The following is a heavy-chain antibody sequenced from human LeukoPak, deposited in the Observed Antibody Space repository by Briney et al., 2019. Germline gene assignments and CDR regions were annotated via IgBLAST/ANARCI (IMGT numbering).Heavy chain of an antibody. CDR1: GFTFSSYW. CDR2: IKQDGSEK. V-gene: IGHV3-7*01. Sequence: GGSLRLSCAASGFTFSSYWMSWVRQAPGKGLEGVANIKQDGSEKYYVAPVKGRFTISRDNAKNPLYLQMNSLRAEDPAVYYCASQYNYDILTDAFAIWGQGTMVTVSS. D-gene: IGHD3-9*01. J-gene: IGHJ3*02. CDR3: ASQYNYDILTDAFAI.